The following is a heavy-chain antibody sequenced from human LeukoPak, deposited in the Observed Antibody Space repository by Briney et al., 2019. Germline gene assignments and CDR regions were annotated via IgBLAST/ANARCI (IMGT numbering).Heavy chain of an antibody. CDR2: INHSGHT. J-gene: IGHJ4*02. D-gene: IGHD3-22*01. V-gene: IGHV4-34*01. Sequence: SETLSLTCAVYGGSFSGYYWSWIRQPPGKGLEWIGEINHSGHTYSNPSLKSRVTISVDTSKNQFSLKLSSVTAADTAVYYCARAPSWAYYYDSSGYYLGGFDYWGQGTLVTVSS. CDR1: GGSFSGYY. CDR3: ARAPSWAYYYDSSGYYLGGFDY.